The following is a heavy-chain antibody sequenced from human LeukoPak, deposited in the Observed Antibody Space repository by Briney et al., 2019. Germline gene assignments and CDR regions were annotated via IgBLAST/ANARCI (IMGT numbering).Heavy chain of an antibody. CDR2: ISSSGSTI. Sequence: GGSLRLSCAASGFTFSSYWMSWVRQAPGKGLEWVSYISSSGSTIYYADSVKGRFTISRDNAKNSLYLQMNSLRAEDTAVYYCAELGITTIGGVWGKGTTVTISS. V-gene: IGHV3-48*03. D-gene: IGHD3-10*02. J-gene: IGHJ6*04. CDR1: GFTFSSYW. CDR3: AELGITTIGGV.